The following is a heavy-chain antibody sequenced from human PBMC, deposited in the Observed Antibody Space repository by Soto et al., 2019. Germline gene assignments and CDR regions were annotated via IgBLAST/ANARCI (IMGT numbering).Heavy chain of an antibody. CDR1: RFTFSSYW. V-gene: IGHV3-7*03. CDR2: IKQDGSEK. CDR3: ARDLWFGYYYYGMDV. J-gene: IGHJ6*02. D-gene: IGHD2-21*01. Sequence: GGSLRLSCAASRFTFSSYWMSWVRQAPGKGLEWVANIKQDGSEKYYVDSVKGRFTISRDNAKNSLYLQMNSLRAEDTAVYYCARDLWFGYYYYGMDVWGQGTTVTVSS.